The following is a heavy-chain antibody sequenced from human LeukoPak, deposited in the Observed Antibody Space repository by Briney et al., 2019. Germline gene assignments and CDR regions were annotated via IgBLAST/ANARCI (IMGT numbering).Heavy chain of an antibody. CDR2: ISSSGSTI. CDR3: VRASNWNDADFEY. CDR1: GFTFSSYE. D-gene: IGHD1-1*01. V-gene: IGHV3-48*03. Sequence: GGSLRLSCAASGFTFSSYETNWVRQAPGKGLEWVSYISSSGSTIYYADSVKGRFAISRDNAKKTLYLQMNSLRAEDTAVYYCVRASNWNDADFEYWGQGTLVTVSS. J-gene: IGHJ4*02.